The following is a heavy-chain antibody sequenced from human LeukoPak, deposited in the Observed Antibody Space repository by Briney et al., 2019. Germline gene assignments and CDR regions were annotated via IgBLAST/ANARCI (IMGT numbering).Heavy chain of an antibody. CDR3: AKEKGFSSGWEHFDY. J-gene: IGHJ4*02. V-gene: IGHV3-23*01. Sequence: GGSLRLSCAASGFTFSSYAMSWVRQAQGKGLEWVSAITSSGSSTYYADSVKGRFTISRDNSKNTLYLQMNSLRAADTAVYYCAKEKGFSSGWEHFDYWGQGTLVTVSS. CDR2: ITSSGSST. CDR1: GFTFSSYA. D-gene: IGHD6-19*01.